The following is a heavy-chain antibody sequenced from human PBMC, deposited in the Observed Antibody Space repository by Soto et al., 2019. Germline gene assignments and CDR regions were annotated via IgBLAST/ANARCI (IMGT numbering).Heavy chain of an antibody. D-gene: IGHD5-18*01. CDR3: ARGGYSYGFGDWFDP. CDR2: IYYSGST. V-gene: IGHV4-59*01. J-gene: IGHJ5*02. CDR1: GGSISSYY. Sequence: ETLSLTCIVSGGSISSYYWSWIRQPPGKGLEWIGYIYYSGSTDYNPSLKSRVTISVDTSKNQFSLKLTSVTAADTAVYYCARGGYSYGFGDWFDPWGQGTLVTVSS.